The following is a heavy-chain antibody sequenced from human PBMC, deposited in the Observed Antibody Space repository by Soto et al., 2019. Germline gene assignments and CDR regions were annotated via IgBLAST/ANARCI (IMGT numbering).Heavy chain of an antibody. J-gene: IGHJ4*02. CDR2: ISSSSTI. D-gene: IGHD3-3*01. V-gene: IGHV3-48*02. CDR3: ARDLRITTGTSPNYFDY. CDR1: GFTFSSYS. Sequence: EVQLVESGGGLVQPGGSLRLSCAASGFTFSSYSMNWVRQAPGKGLEWVSYISSSSTIYYADSVKGRFTISRDNAKNSLYLQMNSLRDEDTAVYYCARDLRITTGTSPNYFDYWGQGTLVTVSS.